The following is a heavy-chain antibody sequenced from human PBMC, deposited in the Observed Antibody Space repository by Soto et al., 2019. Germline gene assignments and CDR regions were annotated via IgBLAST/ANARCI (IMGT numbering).Heavy chain of an antibody. V-gene: IGHV3-7*01. CDR3: ARDQRGANYVYYYYGMDI. CDR2: IKQDASEK. Sequence: EVQLVESGGGLVQPGGSLRLSCAASGFTFSSYWMSWVRQAPGKGLEWVANIKQDASEKYYVDSVKGRFTISRDNATNSLDLEMSSLRAEDTAVYYCARDQRGANYVYYYYGMDIWGQGTTVTVSS. CDR1: GFTFSSYW. D-gene: IGHD1-7*01. J-gene: IGHJ6*02.